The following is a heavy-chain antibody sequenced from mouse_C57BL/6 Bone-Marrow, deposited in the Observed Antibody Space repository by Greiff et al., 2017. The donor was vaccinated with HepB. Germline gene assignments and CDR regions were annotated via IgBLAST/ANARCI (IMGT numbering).Heavy chain of an antibody. Sequence: EVKLQQSGAELVRPGASVKLSCTASGFNIKDDYMHWVKQRPEQGLEWIGWIDPENGDTEYASKFQGKATITADTSSNTAYLQLSSLTSEDTAVYYCTTSDGYYGKAMDYWGQGTSVTVSS. J-gene: IGHJ4*01. D-gene: IGHD2-3*01. CDR3: TTSDGYYGKAMDY. V-gene: IGHV14-4*01. CDR1: GFNIKDDY. CDR2: IDPENGDT.